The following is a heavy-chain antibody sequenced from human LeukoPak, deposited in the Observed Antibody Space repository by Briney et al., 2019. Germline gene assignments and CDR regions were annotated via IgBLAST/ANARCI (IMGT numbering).Heavy chain of an antibody. CDR1: GGSFSGYY. V-gene: IGHV4-34*01. CDR3: ARVAGDYGGNSRHLAHFDY. Sequence: TSETLSLTCAVYGGSFSGYYWSWIRQPPGKGLEWIGEINHSGSTNYNPSLKSRVTISVDKSKNQFSLKLSSVTAADTAVYYCARVAGDYGGNSRHLAHFDYWGQGTLVTVSS. D-gene: IGHD4-23*01. J-gene: IGHJ4*02. CDR2: INHSGST.